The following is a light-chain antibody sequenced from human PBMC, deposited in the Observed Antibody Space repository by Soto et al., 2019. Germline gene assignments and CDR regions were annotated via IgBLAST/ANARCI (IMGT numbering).Light chain of an antibody. Sequence: DIQMTQSPSTLPASVGDRATITCRASQSISNWLAWYQQKPGEAPKLLIYKASTLKTGVPSRFSGSGSGTEFTLTISSVQHDDFANYYWQHYNSYSEAFGQGTKVDIK. CDR3: QHYNSYSEA. CDR1: QSISNW. V-gene: IGKV1-5*03. CDR2: KAS. J-gene: IGKJ1*01.